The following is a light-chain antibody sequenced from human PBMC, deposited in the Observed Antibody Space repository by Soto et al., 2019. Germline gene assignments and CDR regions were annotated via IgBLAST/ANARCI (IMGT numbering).Light chain of an antibody. Sequence: EIVLTQSPGTLSLSPGDRATLSCRASQSVSSSYLAWYQQKPGQAPRLLIYGASSRATGIPDRFSGSGSGTDFPLTISRLEPEDFAVYYCQHYGSSPWTFGQGTKVEIK. CDR1: QSVSSSY. CDR3: QHYGSSPWT. J-gene: IGKJ1*01. V-gene: IGKV3-20*01. CDR2: GAS.